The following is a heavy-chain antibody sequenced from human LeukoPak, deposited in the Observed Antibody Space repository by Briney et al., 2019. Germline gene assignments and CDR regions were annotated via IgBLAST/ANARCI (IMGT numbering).Heavy chain of an antibody. D-gene: IGHD1-26*01. Sequence: PSETLSLTCGVSGGSISSTNWWSWVRQPPGHGLEWIGEISLTGETSYNPSLNGRVTMSLDKSRNQLSLSLTSVTAADTAIYYCSRESGAFCPFGYWGQGTLVIVPP. CDR3: SRESGAFCPFGY. CDR1: GGSISSTNW. V-gene: IGHV4-4*02. CDR2: ISLTGET. J-gene: IGHJ4*02.